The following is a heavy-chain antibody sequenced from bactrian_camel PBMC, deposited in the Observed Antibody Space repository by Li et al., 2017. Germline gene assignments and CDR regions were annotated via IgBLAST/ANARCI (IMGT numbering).Heavy chain of an antibody. CDR3: ATNPPRQPRDDDEPSCDEYRE. D-gene: IGHD4*01. J-gene: IGHJ4*01. CDR1: KYTYSMFR. V-gene: IGHV3S53*01. CDR2: VDSSART. Sequence: HVQLVESGEGTAQPGGSLRLSCEYSKYTYSMFRMGWVRHTPGKEREGVAAVDSSARTTYADSVKGRFTISRDNDKRRVYLQMESLRPEDSADYFCATNPPRQPRDDDEPSCDEYREWGQGTQVTVS.